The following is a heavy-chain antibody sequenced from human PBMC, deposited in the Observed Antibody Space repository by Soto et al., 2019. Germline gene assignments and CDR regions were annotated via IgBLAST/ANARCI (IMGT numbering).Heavy chain of an antibody. CDR1: GGSISSSSYY. Sequence: QLQLQESGPGLVKPSETLSLTCTVSGGSISSSSYYWGWIRQPPGKGLEWIGSIYYSGSTYYNPSLKGRVTISVDTSKNQFTLKLSSVTAADTAVYYCARLGAIAARAGVRFDYWGQGTLVTVSS. CDR2: IYYSGST. D-gene: IGHD6-6*01. J-gene: IGHJ4*02. CDR3: ARLGAIAARAGVRFDY. V-gene: IGHV4-39*01.